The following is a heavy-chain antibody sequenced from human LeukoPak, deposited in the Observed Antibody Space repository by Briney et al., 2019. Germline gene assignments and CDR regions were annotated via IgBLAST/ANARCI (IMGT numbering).Heavy chain of an antibody. D-gene: IGHD5-12*01. CDR2: IEHSGST. CDR3: ARGGYSGYDWGLYSEWFDP. V-gene: IGHV4-30-2*01. Sequence: SETRSLTCAVSGGSISSVCYSWSWIRQPPLKGREWIGYIEHSGSTYCNPCLKSRGTMSVDRSKNQFSLKLSSVTAADTAVYYCARGGYSGYDWGLYSEWFDPWGQGTLVTVSS. CDR1: GGSISSVCYS. J-gene: IGHJ5*02.